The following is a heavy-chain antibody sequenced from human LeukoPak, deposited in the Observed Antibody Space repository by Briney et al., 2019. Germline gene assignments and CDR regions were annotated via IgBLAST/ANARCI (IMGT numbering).Heavy chain of an antibody. CDR3: ARDVRYCPDY. Sequence: PGGSLRLSWAASGFTFSSYCMHWGRPAPGKGLVWVSRINSDGSSTTYADSGKGRFTISRDNAKNTLYLQMNSRRVEDTAVYSCARDVRYCPDYGGQGTLVSVSS. CDR2: INSDGSST. J-gene: IGHJ4*02. D-gene: IGHD2-15*01. CDR1: GFTFSSYC. V-gene: IGHV3-74*01.